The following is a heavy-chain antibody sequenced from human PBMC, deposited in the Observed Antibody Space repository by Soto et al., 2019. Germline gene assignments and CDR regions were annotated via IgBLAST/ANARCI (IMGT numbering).Heavy chain of an antibody. CDR1: GFTFSSYA. V-gene: IGHV3-23*01. D-gene: IGHD4-17*01. CDR2: ISGSGGST. J-gene: IGHJ4*02. CDR3: AMGPQTYTVTSVFDY. Sequence: EVQLLESGGGLVQPGGSLRLSCAASGFTFSSYAMSWVRQAPGKGLGGVSAISGSGGSTYYADSVKGRFTISRDNSKNTLYLQMNSLRAEDTAVYYCAMGPQTYTVTSVFDYWGQGTLVTVSS.